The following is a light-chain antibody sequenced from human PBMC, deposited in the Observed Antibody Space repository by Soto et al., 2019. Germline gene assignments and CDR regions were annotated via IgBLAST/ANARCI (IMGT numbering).Light chain of an antibody. CDR3: QQYNNWLWT. J-gene: IGKJ1*01. V-gene: IGKV3-15*01. CDR1: QNISSN. CDR2: GAS. Sequence: EIVMTQSPATLSASPGERATLSCRASQNISSNLAWYQQKPGQAPRFLIDGASTWATGIPARFSGSGSGTDFTLTISSLQSEDFAVYYCQQYNNWLWTFGQGTKVEIK.